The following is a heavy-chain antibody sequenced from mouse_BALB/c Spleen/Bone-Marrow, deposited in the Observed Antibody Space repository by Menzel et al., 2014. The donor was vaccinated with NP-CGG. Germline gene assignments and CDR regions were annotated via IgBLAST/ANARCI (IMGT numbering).Heavy chain of an antibody. CDR2: IYPGDGDT. CDR1: GYAFSSYW. J-gene: IGHJ4*01. CDR3: ARGDGNYPFYAMDY. Sequence: QVHVKQSGAELVRPGSSVKISCKAPGYAFSSYWMNWVKQRPGQGLEWIGQIYPGDGDTNYNGKFKGKATLTADKSSSTAYMQLSSLTSEDSAVYFCARGDGNYPFYAMDYWGQGTSVTVSS. V-gene: IGHV1-80*01. D-gene: IGHD2-1*01.